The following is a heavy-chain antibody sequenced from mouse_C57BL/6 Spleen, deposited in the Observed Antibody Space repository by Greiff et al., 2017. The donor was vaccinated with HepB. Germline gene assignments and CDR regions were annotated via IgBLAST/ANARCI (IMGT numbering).Heavy chain of an antibody. V-gene: IGHV1-81*01. CDR1: GYTFTSYG. J-gene: IGHJ3*01. CDR2: IYPRSGNT. CDR3: ARRSPLDTVVEEGFAY. Sequence: VQRVESGAELARPGASVKLSCKASGYTFTSYGISWVKQRTGQGLEWIGEIYPRSGNTYYNEKFKGKATLTADKSSSTAYMELRSLTSEDSAVYFCARRSPLDTVVEEGFAYWGQGTLVTVAA. D-gene: IGHD1-1*01.